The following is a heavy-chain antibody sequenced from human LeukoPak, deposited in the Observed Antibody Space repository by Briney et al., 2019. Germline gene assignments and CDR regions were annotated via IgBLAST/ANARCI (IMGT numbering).Heavy chain of an antibody. Sequence: PSETLSLTCAVYGRSFSGYYWSWIRQPPGKGLEWIGEINHSGNTNYNPSLKSRVAISVDTSKNQFSLKLSSVTAADTAVYYCARDRTDYGDYGNWFDPWGQGTLVTVSS. CDR3: ARDRTDYGDYGNWFDP. CDR2: INHSGNT. V-gene: IGHV4-34*01. J-gene: IGHJ5*02. D-gene: IGHD4-17*01. CDR1: GRSFSGYY.